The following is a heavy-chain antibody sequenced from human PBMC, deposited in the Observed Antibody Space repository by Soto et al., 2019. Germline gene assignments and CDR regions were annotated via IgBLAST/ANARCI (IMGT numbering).Heavy chain of an antibody. D-gene: IGHD2-15*01. V-gene: IGHV4-30-4*01. CDR2: IYKSTTT. Sequence: PSETLSLTCYVSGDSISAFDYFWAWIRQPPGQALEYIGYIYKSTTTYYNPSFESRVAISLDTSKSQFSLNVTSVTAADTAVYFCCRGRYCLTGGCFPNCVDSWGQGALVTVSS. CDR1: GDSISAFDYF. CDR3: CRGRYCLTGGCFPNCVDS. J-gene: IGHJ5*01.